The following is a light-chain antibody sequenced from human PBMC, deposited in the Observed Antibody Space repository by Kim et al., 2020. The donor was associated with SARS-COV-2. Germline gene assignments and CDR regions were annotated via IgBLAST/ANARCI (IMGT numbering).Light chain of an antibody. V-gene: IGLV3-1*01. CDR3: QAWDSSTGV. CDR1: KLGDKY. Sequence: SVSPGQTASITCSGDKLGDKYACWYQQKPGQSPVLVIYQDSKRPSGIPERFSGSNSGNTATLTISGTQAMDEADYYCQAWDSSTGVFGTGTKLTVL. CDR2: QDS. J-gene: IGLJ1*01.